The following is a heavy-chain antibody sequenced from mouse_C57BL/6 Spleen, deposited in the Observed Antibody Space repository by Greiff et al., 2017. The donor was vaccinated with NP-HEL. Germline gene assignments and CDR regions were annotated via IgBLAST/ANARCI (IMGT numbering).Heavy chain of an antibody. Sequence: VQLQQSGPELVKPGASVKIPCKASGYTFTDYNMDWVKQSHGKSLEWIGDINPNNGGTIYNQKFKGKATLTVDKSSSTAYMALRSLTSEDTAVYYCARSRTVVARRYFDVWGTGTTVTVSS. D-gene: IGHD1-1*01. CDR2: INPNNGGT. V-gene: IGHV1-18*01. CDR1: GYTFTDYN. CDR3: ARSRTVVARRYFDV. J-gene: IGHJ1*03.